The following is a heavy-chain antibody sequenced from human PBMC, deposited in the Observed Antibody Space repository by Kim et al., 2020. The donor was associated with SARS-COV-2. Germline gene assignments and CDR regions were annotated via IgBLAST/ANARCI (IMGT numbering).Heavy chain of an antibody. CDR2: ISSSSTYI. V-gene: IGHV3-21*01. D-gene: IGHD3-10*01. CDR3: ARDLSRNRNYFDY. J-gene: IGHJ4*02. CDR1: GFTFASYS. Sequence: GGSLRLSCAASGFTFASYSMNWVRQAPGKGLEWVSSISSSSTYIYYADSVKGRFTISRDNAKNSLYLQMNSLRAEDTAVYYSARDLSRNRNYFDYWGQGTLVTVSS.